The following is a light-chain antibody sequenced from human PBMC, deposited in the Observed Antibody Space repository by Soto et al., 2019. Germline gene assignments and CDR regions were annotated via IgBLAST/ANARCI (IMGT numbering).Light chain of an antibody. J-gene: IGLJ2*01. V-gene: IGLV1-40*01. CDR3: QSFDSSLSAVV. Sequence: QSALTHPPSVSGAPGQRVTISCTGSSSSIGAGYDVHWYQQFPGAAPKLLISGNTNRPSGVPDRFSGSKSGTSASLAITGLQAEDEADYYCQSFDSSLSAVVFGGGTKVTVL. CDR2: GNT. CDR1: SSSIGAGYD.